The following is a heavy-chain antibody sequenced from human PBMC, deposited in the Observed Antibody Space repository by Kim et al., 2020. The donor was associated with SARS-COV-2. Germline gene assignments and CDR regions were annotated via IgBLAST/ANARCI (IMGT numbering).Heavy chain of an antibody. D-gene: IGHD2-2*01. J-gene: IGHJ6*02. CDR2: ISSDGNIQ. CDR3: ARRMPTPPQFDLDV. V-gene: IGHV3-30*03. CDR1: GFTFSNYG. Sequence: GGSLRLSCAAVGFTFSNYGMHWVRQAPGKGLEWVAAISSDGNIQHYIDSVKGRFTISRDNSKNTQYLQMNSLRPEDTAVYYCARRMPTPPQFDLDVWGQGTTVTVS.